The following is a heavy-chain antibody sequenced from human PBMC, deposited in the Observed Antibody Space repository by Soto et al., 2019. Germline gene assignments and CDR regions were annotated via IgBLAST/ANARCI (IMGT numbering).Heavy chain of an antibody. Sequence: EVQLVESGGGLVQPGGSLRLSCAASGFTFSSYEMNWVRQAPGKGLEWVSYISSSGSTIYYADSLKGRFTISRDNAKNSQSLQMNSLRAEDTAVYYCARDLRYYYYYGMDVWGQGTTVTVSS. J-gene: IGHJ6*02. CDR2: ISSSGSTI. CDR3: ARDLRYYYYYGMDV. V-gene: IGHV3-48*03. CDR1: GFTFSSYE.